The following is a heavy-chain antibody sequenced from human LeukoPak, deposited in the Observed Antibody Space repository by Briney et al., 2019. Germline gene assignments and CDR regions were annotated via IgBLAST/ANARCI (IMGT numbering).Heavy chain of an antibody. Sequence: PGGSLRLSCAASGFTFSSYAMSWVRQAPGKGLEWVSAISGSGGSTYYADSVKGRFTISRDNSKNTLYLQMDRLRVDDSAVYYCAKTDCTSSSCYTIEDWGQGTQVTVSS. CDR2: ISGSGGST. J-gene: IGHJ4*02. D-gene: IGHD2-2*02. CDR3: AKTDCTSSSCYTIED. V-gene: IGHV3-23*01. CDR1: GFTFSSYA.